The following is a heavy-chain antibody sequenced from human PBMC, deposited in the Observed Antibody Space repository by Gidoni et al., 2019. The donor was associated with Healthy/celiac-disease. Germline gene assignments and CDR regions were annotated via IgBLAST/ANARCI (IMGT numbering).Heavy chain of an antibody. J-gene: IGHJ4*02. V-gene: IGHV3-64D*06. CDR3: VKDMNDYVWGSYRYDY. CDR1: GFTFSSYA. CDR2: ISSNGGST. Sequence: GGSLRLSCSASGFTFSSYAMHWVRQAPGKGLEYVSAISSNGGSTYYADSVKGRFTISRDNSKNTLYLQMSSLRAEDTAVYYCVKDMNDYVWGSYRYDYWGQGTLVTVSS. D-gene: IGHD3-16*02.